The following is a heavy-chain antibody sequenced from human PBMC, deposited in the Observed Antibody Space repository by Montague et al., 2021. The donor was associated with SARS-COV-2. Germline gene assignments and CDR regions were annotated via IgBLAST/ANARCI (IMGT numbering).Heavy chain of an antibody. Sequence: CAISGDSVSSTTAAWNWIRQSPSRGLEWLGRTYYRSKWYNEYPVSLKGRVIINAETSKNQFSLQLNSVSPEDTAVYYCARKALVTGTFDLWGQGTVVTVSS. CDR1: GDSVSSTTAA. CDR2: TYYRSKWYN. CDR3: ARKALVTGTFDL. V-gene: IGHV6-1*01. D-gene: IGHD2-21*02. J-gene: IGHJ3*01.